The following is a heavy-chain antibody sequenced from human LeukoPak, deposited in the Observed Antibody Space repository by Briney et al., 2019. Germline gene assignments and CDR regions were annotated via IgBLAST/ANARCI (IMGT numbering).Heavy chain of an antibody. D-gene: IGHD3-22*01. Sequence: GGSLRLPCAASGFTFSGYSMNWVRQAPGKGLEWVSVIYSGGSAYYADSVKGRFTISRDNSKNTLYLQMNSLRAEDTAVYYCARGTFYDSSGYPGGYFDYWGQGTLVTVSS. J-gene: IGHJ4*02. V-gene: IGHV3-66*01. CDR3: ARGTFYDSSGYPGGYFDY. CDR2: IYSGGSA. CDR1: GFTFSGYS.